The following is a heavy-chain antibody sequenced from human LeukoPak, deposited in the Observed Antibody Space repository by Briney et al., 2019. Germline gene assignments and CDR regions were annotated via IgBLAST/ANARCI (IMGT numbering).Heavy chain of an antibody. CDR1: GGSFSSYY. D-gene: IGHD3-10*01. J-gene: IGHJ4*02. Sequence: SETLSLTCAVYGGSFSSYYWSWIRQPPGKGLEWIGEINHSGSTNYNPSLKSRVTISLDTSKNQFSLKLISVTAADTALYYCAREGPHGSGIYYNPLDYWGQGALVIVSS. V-gene: IGHV4-34*01. CDR3: AREGPHGSGIYYNPLDY. CDR2: INHSGST.